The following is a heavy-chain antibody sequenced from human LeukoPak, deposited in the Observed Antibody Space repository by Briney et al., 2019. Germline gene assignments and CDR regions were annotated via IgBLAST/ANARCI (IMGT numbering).Heavy chain of an antibody. CDR3: ARDSESEKYSGYRAFDI. CDR2: IGTAGDT. D-gene: IGHD3-22*01. Sequence: GGSLRLSCAASGFTFSSYDMHWVRQATGKGLEWVSAIGTAGDTYYPGSVKGRFTISRENAKNSLYLQMNSLRAEDTAVYYCARDSESEKYSGYRAFDIWGQGTMVTVSS. J-gene: IGHJ3*02. V-gene: IGHV3-13*01. CDR1: GFTFSSYD.